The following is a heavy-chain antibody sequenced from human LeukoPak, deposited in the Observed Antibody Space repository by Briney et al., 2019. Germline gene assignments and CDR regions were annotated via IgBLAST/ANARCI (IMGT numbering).Heavy chain of an antibody. J-gene: IGHJ3*02. CDR2: INPSSGKT. D-gene: IGHD3-9*01. Sequence: ASVKVSCKASGHIFTSYYIHWLRQVPGQGLEWMGIINPSSGKTNYAQKFQGRVTMNRDMSTSTVYMELTSLRSDDTAFYYCARDLRTITVLGMGVFNIWGQGSMVTVSS. CDR1: GHIFTSYY. V-gene: IGHV1-46*01. CDR3: ARDLRTITVLGMGVFNI.